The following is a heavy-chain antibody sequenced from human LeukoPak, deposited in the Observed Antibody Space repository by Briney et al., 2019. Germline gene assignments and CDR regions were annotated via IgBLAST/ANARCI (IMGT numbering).Heavy chain of an antibody. J-gene: IGHJ4*02. D-gene: IGHD6-13*01. V-gene: IGHV2-5*02. CDR2: IYWDDDK. CDR1: GFSLSTSGVG. Sequence: SGPTLVKPTQTLTPTCTFSGFSLSTSGVGVGWIRQPPGRALEWLALIYWDDDKRYSPSLKSRLTITKDTSKNQVVLTMTNMDPVDTATYYCAHSRGIAAAEWIDYWGQGTLVTVSS. CDR3: AHSRGIAAAEWIDY.